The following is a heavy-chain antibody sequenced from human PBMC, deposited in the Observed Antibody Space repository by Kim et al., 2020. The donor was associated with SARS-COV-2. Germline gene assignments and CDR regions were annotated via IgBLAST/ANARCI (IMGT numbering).Heavy chain of an antibody. CDR3: ARERRVFITPGDYYYGMGV. D-gene: IGHD3-22*01. Sequence: GGSLRLSCAASGFTFSSYSMNWVRQAPGKGLEWVSSISSSSSYKYYAASVKGRFTIARDNAKNSLYLQMNSLRAEDTAVYYCARERRVFITPGDYYYGMGVWGQGTTVTVSS. CDR1: GFTFSSYS. J-gene: IGHJ6*02. V-gene: IGHV3-21*01. CDR2: ISSSSSYK.